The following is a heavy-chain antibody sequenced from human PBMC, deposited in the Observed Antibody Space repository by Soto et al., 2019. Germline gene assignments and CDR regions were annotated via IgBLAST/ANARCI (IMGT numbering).Heavy chain of an antibody. Sequence: QVQLVESGGGVVRPGRSLKLSCATSGFTFSNFPIHWVRQAPGKGLEWVAVISYDGSDKYYADSVKGRFTISRDNSRNTLDLQMNSLRPEDTAVYYCARGPVSGGSPYKSSDYWGQGALVTVSS. CDR2: ISYDGSDK. CDR1: GFTFSNFP. CDR3: ARGPVSGGSPYKSSDY. D-gene: IGHD3-10*01. V-gene: IGHV3-30-3*01. J-gene: IGHJ4*02.